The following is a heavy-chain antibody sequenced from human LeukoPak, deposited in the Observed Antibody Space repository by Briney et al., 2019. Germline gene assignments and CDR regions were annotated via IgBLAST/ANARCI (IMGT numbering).Heavy chain of an antibody. CDR2: ISSSSNYI. CDR3: SCYGGNSDFDS. V-gene: IGHV3-21*01. J-gene: IGHJ4*02. D-gene: IGHD4-23*01. CDR1: GFTFSSYA. Sequence: PGGSLRLSCAASGFTFSSYAMSWVRQAPGKGLEWVSSISSSSNYIYHADSVKGRFTISRDNAKISLYLQMNSLRAEDTAVYYCSCYGGNSDFDSWGQGTLVTVSS.